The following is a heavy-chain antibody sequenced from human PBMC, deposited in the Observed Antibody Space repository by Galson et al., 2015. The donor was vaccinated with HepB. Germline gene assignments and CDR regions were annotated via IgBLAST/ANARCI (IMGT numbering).Heavy chain of an antibody. Sequence: SCKASGYTFTGYYMHWVRQAPGQGPEWMGWINTNTGNPTYAQGFTGRFVFSLDTSVSTAYLQISSLKAEDTAVYYCARDFPRIAAALYLWGQGTLVTVSS. V-gene: IGHV7-4-1*02. CDR1: GYTFTGYY. J-gene: IGHJ4*02. D-gene: IGHD6-13*01. CDR3: ARDFPRIAAALYL. CDR2: INTNTGNP.